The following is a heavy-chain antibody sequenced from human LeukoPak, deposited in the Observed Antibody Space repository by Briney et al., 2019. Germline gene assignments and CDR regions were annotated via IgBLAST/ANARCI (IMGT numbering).Heavy chain of an antibody. D-gene: IGHD3-22*01. V-gene: IGHV1-24*01. J-gene: IGHJ4*02. Sequence: GASVKVSCKVSGYTLPELSMYWVRQAPGKGLEWKGGLDPEDDEMIYAQKFRDRVSMTEDTMTNTAYMELSSLTSEDTAMYYCATSRTGRVVAISGSYFDYWGQGTLVTVSS. CDR1: GYTLPELS. CDR2: LDPEDDEM. CDR3: ATSRTGRVVAISGSYFDY.